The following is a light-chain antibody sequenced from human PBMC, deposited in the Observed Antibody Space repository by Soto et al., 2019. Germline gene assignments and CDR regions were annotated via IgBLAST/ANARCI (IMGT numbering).Light chain of an antibody. V-gene: IGLV2-14*01. CDR2: DVS. Sequence: QSVLTQPASVSGSPGQSITISCTGTSSDVGGYNYVSWYQQHPGKAPKLMIYDVSNWPSGVSNRFSGSKSGNTASLTISGLQAEDEADYYCSSYTSSSTPYVFGTGTKVPVI. CDR3: SSYTSSSTPYV. J-gene: IGLJ1*01. CDR1: SSDVGGYNY.